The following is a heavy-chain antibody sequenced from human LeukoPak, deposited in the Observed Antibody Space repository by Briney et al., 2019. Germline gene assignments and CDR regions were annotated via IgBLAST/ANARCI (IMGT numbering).Heavy chain of an antibody. CDR1: GGSFSGYY. Sequence: SETLSLTCAVYGGSFSGYYWSWIRPPPGKGLEWIGEINHSGSTNYNPSLKSRVTISVDTSKNQFSLKLSSVTAADTAVYYCARGTLEHSSGYYYFDYWGQGTLVTVSS. D-gene: IGHD3-22*01. J-gene: IGHJ4*02. CDR2: INHSGST. V-gene: IGHV4-34*01. CDR3: ARGTLEHSSGYYYFDY.